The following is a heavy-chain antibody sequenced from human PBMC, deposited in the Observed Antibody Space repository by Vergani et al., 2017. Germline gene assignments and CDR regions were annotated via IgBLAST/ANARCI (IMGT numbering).Heavy chain of an antibody. Sequence: QVTLRESGPALVKPTQTLTLTCTFSGFSLSTSGMCVSWIRQPPGKALEWLARIDWDDDKYYSTSLNTRLTISKDTSKNQVVLTITNMDPVDTATYYCARIDYRGAFDIWGQGTMVTVSS. CDR3: ARIDYRGAFDI. V-gene: IGHV2-70*15. D-gene: IGHD4-11*01. CDR1: GFSLSTSGMC. CDR2: IDWDDDK. J-gene: IGHJ3*02.